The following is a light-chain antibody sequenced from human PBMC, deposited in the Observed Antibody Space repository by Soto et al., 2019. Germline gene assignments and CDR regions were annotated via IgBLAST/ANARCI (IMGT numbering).Light chain of an antibody. CDR1: QSISTS. CDR2: AAS. V-gene: IGKV1-39*01. CDR3: QQSYSTPLT. Sequence: DIQMTQSPSSLSASVGDRVTITCRASQSISTSLNWFHQKPGKAPKLLIYAASSLQSGVPSRFSGSGSGTDFTLTISSLQPEDFATYYCQQSYSTPLTFGGGTKVEIK. J-gene: IGKJ4*01.